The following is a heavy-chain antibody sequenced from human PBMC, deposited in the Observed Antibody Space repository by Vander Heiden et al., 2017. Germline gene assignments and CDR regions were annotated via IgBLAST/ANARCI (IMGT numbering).Heavy chain of an antibody. CDR3: AGEVFWVVAATAGEGMDV. J-gene: IGHJ6*02. CDR2: INHSGST. Sequence: QVQLQQWGAGLLKPSETLSLTCAVYGGSFSGYYWSWIRQPPGKGLEWIGEINHSGSTNYNPSLNSRVTISVDTSKNQFSLKLSSVTTADTAVYYCAGEVFWVVAATAGEGMDVWGQGTTVTVSS. V-gene: IGHV4-34*01. CDR1: GGSFSGYY. D-gene: IGHD2-15*01.